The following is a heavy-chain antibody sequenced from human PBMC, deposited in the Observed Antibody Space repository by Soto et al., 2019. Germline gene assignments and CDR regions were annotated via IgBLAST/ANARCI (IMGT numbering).Heavy chain of an antibody. J-gene: IGHJ4*02. Sequence: QVQLVESGGGVVQPGRSLRLSCAASGFTFSSYAMHWVRQAPGKGLEWVAVISYDGSNKYYADSVKGRFTISRDNSKNTLYLQMNSLRAEDTAVYYCARAPYHHTIFARSGPDYWGQGTLVTVSS. CDR3: ARAPYHHTIFARSGPDY. CDR1: GFTFSSYA. CDR2: ISYDGSNK. V-gene: IGHV3-30-3*01. D-gene: IGHD3-3*01.